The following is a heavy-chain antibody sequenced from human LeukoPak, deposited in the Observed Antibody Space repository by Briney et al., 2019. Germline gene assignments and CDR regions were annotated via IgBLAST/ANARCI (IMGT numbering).Heavy chain of an antibody. J-gene: IGHJ4*02. CDR1: GGSISSGGYY. V-gene: IGHV4-30-2*03. CDR3: ARQPGFTSAPEY. Sequence: PSQTLSLTCTVSGGSISSGGYYWSWIRQHPGKGLEWIGSLYYSGSTYYNPSLKSRVTISVDMPNNQFSLKLTSLTAADTAVYYCARQPGFTSAPEYWGQGTLVTVSS. CDR2: LYYSGST. D-gene: IGHD1-1*01.